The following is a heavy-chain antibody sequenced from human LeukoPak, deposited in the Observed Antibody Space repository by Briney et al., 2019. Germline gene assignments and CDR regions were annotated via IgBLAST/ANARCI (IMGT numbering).Heavy chain of an antibody. D-gene: IGHD3-9*01. J-gene: IGHJ4*02. CDR1: GYTFTGYY. CDR2: INPNSGGT. CDR3: ARSPADILAGDYFDY. V-gene: IGHV1-2*02. Sequence: ASVKVSCKASGYTFTGYYMHWVRQAPGQGLEWMGWINPNSGGTNYAQKFQGRVTMTRDTSISTAYMELSRLRSDDTAVYYCARSPADILAGDYFDYWGQGTLVTVSS.